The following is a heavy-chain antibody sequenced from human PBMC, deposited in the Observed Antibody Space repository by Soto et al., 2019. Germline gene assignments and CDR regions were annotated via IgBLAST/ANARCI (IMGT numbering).Heavy chain of an antibody. CDR3: ARIAVAGNYMDV. V-gene: IGHV4-59*01. CDR1: DGSISSYY. J-gene: IGHJ6*03. Sequence: SETLCVSCTVSDGSISSYYGSWIRQPPGKGLEWIGYIYYSGSTNYNPSLKSRVTISVDTSKNQFSLKLSSVTAADTAVYYCARIAVAGNYMDVWGKGTTVTVSS. CDR2: IYYSGST. D-gene: IGHD6-19*01.